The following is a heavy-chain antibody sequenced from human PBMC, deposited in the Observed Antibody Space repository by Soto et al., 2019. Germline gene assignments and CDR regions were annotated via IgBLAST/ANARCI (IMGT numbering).Heavy chain of an antibody. Sequence: ASVKVSCKASGYTFRNYYIHWVRQATGQGLEWMGLINPSGGATSYSQRFQGRVTITKDSSTSTVYMELSSLGSEDTAVYYCGRAFDRSGLYWGQGTLGHRLL. CDR3: GRAFDRSGLY. V-gene: IGHV1-46*01. CDR1: GYTFRNYY. D-gene: IGHD3-22*01. CDR2: INPSGGAT. J-gene: IGHJ4*02.